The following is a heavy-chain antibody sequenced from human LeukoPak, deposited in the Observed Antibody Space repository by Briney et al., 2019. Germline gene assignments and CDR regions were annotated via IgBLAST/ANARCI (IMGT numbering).Heavy chain of an antibody. CDR2: IIPILGIA. Sequence: SVEVSCKASGGTFSSYAIIWVRQAPGQGLEWMGRIIPILGIANYAQKFQGRVTITADKSTSTAYMELSSLRSGDTAVYYCARESCISTTCLNWFDPWGQGTLVTVSS. J-gene: IGHJ5*02. CDR1: GGTFSSYA. V-gene: IGHV1-69*04. CDR3: ARESCISTTCLNWFDP. D-gene: IGHD2-2*01.